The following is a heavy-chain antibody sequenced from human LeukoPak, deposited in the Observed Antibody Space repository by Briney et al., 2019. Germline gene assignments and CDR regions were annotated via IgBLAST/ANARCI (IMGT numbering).Heavy chain of an antibody. D-gene: IGHD1-26*01. CDR1: GGSISGSNYY. CDR3: ARNGWESGDY. J-gene: IGHJ4*02. Sequence: SETLSLTCTVSGGSISGSNYYWGWIRQAPGKGLEWIGSIYYSGITHYNPSLKSRVAISVDMSTNQFSLRLSSVTAADTAVYYCARNGWESGDYWGQGTLVTVSS. V-gene: IGHV4-39*07. CDR2: IYYSGIT.